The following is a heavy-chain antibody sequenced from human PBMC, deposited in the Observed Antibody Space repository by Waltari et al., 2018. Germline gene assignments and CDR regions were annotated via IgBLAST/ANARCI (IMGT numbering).Heavy chain of an antibody. V-gene: IGHV4-59*01. CDR2: VYYSGST. D-gene: IGHD3-16*01. J-gene: IGHJ4*02. Sequence: QVQLQESGPGLVKPSETLSPTYTVSGGSISNSYWRWIRQPPGKGLDWIASVYYSGSTKYTSSLKGRVTISIDASKSQFSLILSSVTAADTAMYYCTKGKLGGFDYWGRGTLVTVSP. CDR3: TKGKLGGFDY. CDR1: GGSISNSY.